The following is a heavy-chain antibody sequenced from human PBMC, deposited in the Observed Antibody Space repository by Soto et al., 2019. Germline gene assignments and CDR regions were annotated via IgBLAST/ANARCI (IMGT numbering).Heavy chain of an antibody. D-gene: IGHD3-3*01. CDR2: IFLVDDK. J-gene: IGHJ3*02. Sequence: QITLKESGPTLVKPTQTLTLTCTFSGFSLSSNGVGVGWIRQPPGKALEWLALIFLVDDKRYFPSLKSRLAITNDTSKNQVVLTMTDMDHVATAANYFAHERNSYDDFRSWCQKRAPLSGAFDIWGQGTMVTISS. CDR3: AHERNSYDDFRSWCQKRAPLSGAFDI. V-gene: IGHV2-5*02. CDR1: GFSLSSNGVG.